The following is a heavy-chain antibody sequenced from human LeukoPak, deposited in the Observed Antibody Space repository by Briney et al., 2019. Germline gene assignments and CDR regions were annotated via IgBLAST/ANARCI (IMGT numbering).Heavy chain of an antibody. D-gene: IGHD6-6*01. Sequence: GGSLRLSCAASGFTFSTYSMNWVRQAPGKGLEWVSSISSSSIYIYYADSVKGRFTISRNNAKNSLYLQMNSLRAEDTAVYYCAREGEYSSSPVDYWGQGTLVTVSS. V-gene: IGHV3-21*01. CDR3: AREGEYSSSPVDY. J-gene: IGHJ4*02. CDR2: ISSSSIYI. CDR1: GFTFSTYS.